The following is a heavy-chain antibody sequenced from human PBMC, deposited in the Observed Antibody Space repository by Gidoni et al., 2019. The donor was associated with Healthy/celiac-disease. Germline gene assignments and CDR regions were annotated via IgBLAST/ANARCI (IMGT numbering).Heavy chain of an antibody. CDR2: IKQDGSEK. Sequence: EVQLVESGGGLVQPGGSLRLSCAASGFTFSSDWMSWVRQAPGKGLGWVANIKQDGSEKYYVDSVKGRFTISRDNAKNSLYLQMNSLRAEDTAVYYCARGRTTVYYWGQGTLVTVSS. CDR1: GFTFSSDW. CDR3: ARGRTTVYY. V-gene: IGHV3-7*03. J-gene: IGHJ4*02. D-gene: IGHD4-17*01.